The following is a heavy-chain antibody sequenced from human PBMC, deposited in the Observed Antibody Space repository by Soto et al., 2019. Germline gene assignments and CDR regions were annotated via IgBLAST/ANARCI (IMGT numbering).Heavy chain of an antibody. V-gene: IGHV3-33*06. CDR3: VKDHCGGDCYSDPYFDY. Sequence: QVQLVESGGGVVQPGRSLRLSCAASGFIFTTYGLHWVRQAPGKGLEWVAVIWYDGSNQYYADSVKGRFTISRDNSNNIMYLEMNRVSVEYTAVYYCVKDHCGGDCYSDPYFDYWGQGTLVTVSS. CDR1: GFIFTTYG. J-gene: IGHJ4*02. CDR2: IWYDGSNQ. D-gene: IGHD2-21*02.